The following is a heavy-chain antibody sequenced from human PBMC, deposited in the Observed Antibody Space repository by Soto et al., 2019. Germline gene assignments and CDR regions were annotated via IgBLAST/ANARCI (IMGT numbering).Heavy chain of an antibody. CDR3: ARTDGGNRNYYYGGMYV. J-gene: IGHJ6*02. CDR2: IYPGDSDT. D-gene: IGHD4-4*01. CDR1: GYSFTSYW. V-gene: IGHV5-51*01. Sequence: GESLKISCKGSGYSFTSYWIGWVRQMPGKGLEWMGIIYPGDSDTRYSPSFQGHVTISADKSISTAYLQWSSLKASDTAMYYCARTDGGNRNYYYGGMYVWGQGTTVTVSS.